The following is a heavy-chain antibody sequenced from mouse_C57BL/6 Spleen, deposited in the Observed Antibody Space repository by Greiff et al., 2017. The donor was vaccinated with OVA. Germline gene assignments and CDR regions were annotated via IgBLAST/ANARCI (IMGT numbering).Heavy chain of an antibody. CDR2: IDPSDSET. Sequence: QVQLQQPGAELVRPGSSVKLSCKASGYTFTSYWMHWVKQRPIQGLEWIGNIDPSDSETHYNQKFKDKATLTVDKSSSTAYMQLSSLTSEDSAVYYVAREVEITTVLPYYAMDYWGQGTSVTVSS. V-gene: IGHV1-52*01. CDR3: AREVEITTVLPYYAMDY. J-gene: IGHJ4*01. D-gene: IGHD1-1*01. CDR1: GYTFTSYW.